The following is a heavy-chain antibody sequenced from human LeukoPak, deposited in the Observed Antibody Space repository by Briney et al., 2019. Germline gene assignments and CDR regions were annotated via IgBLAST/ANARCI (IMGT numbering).Heavy chain of an antibody. CDR3: ARTFSGWNGEYFDY. J-gene: IGHJ4*02. CDR1: GFTFSTYA. Sequence: GGSLRLSCAASGFTFSTYAMSWVRQAPGKGLEWVSVFRGSGGSTNYADSVKGRFTISRDNSKNTLYLQMNSLRAEDTAFYYCARTFSGWNGEYFDYWGQGTLVTVSS. CDR2: FRGSGGST. V-gene: IGHV3-23*01. D-gene: IGHD6-19*01.